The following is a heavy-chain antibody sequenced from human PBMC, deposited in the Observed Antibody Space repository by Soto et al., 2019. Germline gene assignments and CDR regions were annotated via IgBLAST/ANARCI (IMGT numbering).Heavy chain of an antibody. CDR1: GFTFSSYE. D-gene: IGHD2-15*01. CDR2: ISSSGSTI. CDR3: ARGGDCSGGSCYPYYFDY. V-gene: IGHV3-48*03. Sequence: PGGSLRLSCAASGFTFSSYEMNWVRQAPGKGLEWVSYISSSGSTIYYADPVKGRFTISRDNAKNSLYLQMNSLRAEDTAVYYCARGGDCSGGSCYPYYFDYWGQGTLVTVSS. J-gene: IGHJ4*02.